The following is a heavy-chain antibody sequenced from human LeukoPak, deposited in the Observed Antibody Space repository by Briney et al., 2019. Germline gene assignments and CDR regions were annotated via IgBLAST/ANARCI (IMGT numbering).Heavy chain of an antibody. J-gene: IGHJ3*02. CDR2: ISAYNGNT. CDR1: GYTFTSYG. Sequence: ASVKVSCKASGYTFTSYGISWVRQAPGQGLEWMGWISAYNGNTNYAQKLQGRVTMTTDTSTSTAYMELRSLRSEDTAVYYCARVLLPMIVDAFDIWGQGTMVTVSS. V-gene: IGHV1-18*01. CDR3: ARVLLPMIVDAFDI. D-gene: IGHD3-22*01.